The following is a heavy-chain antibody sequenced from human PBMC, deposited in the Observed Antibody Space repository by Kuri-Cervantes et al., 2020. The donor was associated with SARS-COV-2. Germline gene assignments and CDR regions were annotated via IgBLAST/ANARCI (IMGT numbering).Heavy chain of an antibody. Sequence: GESLKISCAASGFTFNSYSMNWVRQAPGKGLEWVSSISSSSSYIYYADSVKGRFTISRDNAKNSLYLQMNSLRAEDTAVYYCARVTTVTEGYWGQGTLVTVSS. D-gene: IGHD4-11*01. CDR3: ARVTTVTEGY. V-gene: IGHV3-21*01. CDR2: ISSSSSYI. CDR1: GFTFNSYS. J-gene: IGHJ4*02.